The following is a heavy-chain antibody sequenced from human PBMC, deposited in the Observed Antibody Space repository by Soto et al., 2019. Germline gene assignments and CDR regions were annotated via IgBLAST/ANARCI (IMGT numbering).Heavy chain of an antibody. Sequence: SETLSLTCTVSGGSISSYYWSWIRQPPGKGLEWIGYIYYSGSTNYNPSLKSRVTISVDTSTNPFSLKLSSVTAADTAVYYCATHFPLPDRPSSYYYGMDVWGQGTTVTVSS. V-gene: IGHV4-59*01. D-gene: IGHD3-3*02. CDR2: IYYSGST. J-gene: IGHJ6*02. CDR3: ATHFPLPDRPSSYYYGMDV. CDR1: GGSISSYY.